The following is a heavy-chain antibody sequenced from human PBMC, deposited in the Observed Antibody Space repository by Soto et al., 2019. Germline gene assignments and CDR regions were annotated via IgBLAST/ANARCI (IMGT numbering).Heavy chain of an antibody. Sequence: EVQLVESGGGLIQPGGSLRLSCAASGFTVSSNYMSWVRQAPGKGLEWVSVIYSGGSTYYADSVKGRFTISRDNYKNTLYLQMNSLRAEDTAVYYCARLWFGELQDDVWGQGTTVTVSS. J-gene: IGHJ6*02. CDR2: IYSGGST. CDR1: GFTVSSNY. V-gene: IGHV3-53*01. CDR3: ARLWFGELQDDV. D-gene: IGHD3-10*01.